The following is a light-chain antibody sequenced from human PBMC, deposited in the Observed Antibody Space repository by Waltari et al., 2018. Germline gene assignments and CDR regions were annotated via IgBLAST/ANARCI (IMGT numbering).Light chain of an antibody. J-gene: IGKJ2*01. Sequence: IMLTQSPATLSLSPGERATLSCRTSQSVSSYLAWFQQKPGQAPRLLIYDTSNRATGIPARFSGSGSGTDFTLTISSLQPDDFATYYCQQYNSYLYTFGQGTKLEIK. CDR2: DTS. CDR1: QSVSSY. V-gene: IGKV3-11*01. CDR3: QQYNSYLYT.